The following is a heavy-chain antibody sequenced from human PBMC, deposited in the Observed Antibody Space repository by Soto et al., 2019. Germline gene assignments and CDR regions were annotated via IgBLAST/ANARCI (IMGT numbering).Heavy chain of an antibody. D-gene: IGHD4-17*01. CDR2: IHPGDSDT. Sequence: EMQLVQSGAEVKKSGESLKISCVGSGFSFSRYTVGWVRQVPGKGLEWMGVIHPGDSDTIYSPSSQGQVTISADKSISTAYLQWSSLKASDTAMYYCTLSYGDSYYYYYGMDVWGQGTTVTVSS. V-gene: IGHV5-51*01. CDR1: GFSFSRYT. J-gene: IGHJ6*02. CDR3: TLSYGDSYYYYYGMDV.